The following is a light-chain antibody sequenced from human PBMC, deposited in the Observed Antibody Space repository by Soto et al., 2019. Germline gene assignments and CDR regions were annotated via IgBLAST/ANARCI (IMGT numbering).Light chain of an antibody. CDR2: HAS. V-gene: IGKV3-15*01. J-gene: IGKJ1*01. Sequence: EVVMTQSPATLSVSPGERATLSCRASRSVSNNLAWFQQKPGQAPRLLIYHASTRATGIPARFSGSGSGTEFTLIISSLQSEDFAVYYCQQYNNWWTFGQGTKVEIK. CDR3: QQYNNWWT. CDR1: RSVSNN.